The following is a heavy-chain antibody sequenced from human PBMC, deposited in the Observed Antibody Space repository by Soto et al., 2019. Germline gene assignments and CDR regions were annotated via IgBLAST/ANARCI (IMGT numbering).Heavy chain of an antibody. D-gene: IGHD3-22*01. CDR3: AGDHYYDNSGYQVAKSGIDV. CDR1: GGSISSKNYY. Sequence: QLQLQESGPGLVKPSETLSLTCIGSGGSISSKNYYWAWIRQPPGKGLEWIASIYYSGNTYYNPSLKSRVTISVDRSKNQFSLKLTSVTAADTAVYYCAGDHYYDNSGYQVAKSGIDVWGQGTTVTVSS. CDR2: IYYSGNT. V-gene: IGHV4-39*01. J-gene: IGHJ6*02.